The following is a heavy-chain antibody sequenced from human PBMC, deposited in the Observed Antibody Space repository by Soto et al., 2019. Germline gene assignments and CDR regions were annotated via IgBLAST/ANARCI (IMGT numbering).Heavy chain of an antibody. J-gene: IGHJ6*02. D-gene: IGHD5-12*01. CDR2: ISTYNGDT. CDR1: GYTLTRSG. CDR3: SREGVAAYYYLGMDV. Sequence: ASVKGSCKASGYTLTRSGISWLRQAPGQGLEWMGWISTYNGDTNYAQTFQGRVTMTTDTSTSTVHMGVRSLRSDDTAVYYCSREGVAAYYYLGMDVWGQGTPVTVSS. V-gene: IGHV1-18*01.